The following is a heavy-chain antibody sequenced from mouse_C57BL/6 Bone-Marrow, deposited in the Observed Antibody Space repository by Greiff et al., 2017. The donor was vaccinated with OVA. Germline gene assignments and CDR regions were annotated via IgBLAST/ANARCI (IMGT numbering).Heavy chain of an antibody. CDR3: ANYDYDGAMDY. V-gene: IGHV5-6*02. CDR2: ISRGGSYT. D-gene: IGHD2-4*01. Sequence: DVKLQESGGDLVKPGGSLKLSCAASGFTFSSYGMSWVRQTPDKRLEWVATISRGGSYTYYPDSVKGRVTISRDNAKNTLYLQMSSLKSEDTARYYCANYDYDGAMDYWGQGTSVTVSA. CDR1: GFTFSSYG. J-gene: IGHJ4*01.